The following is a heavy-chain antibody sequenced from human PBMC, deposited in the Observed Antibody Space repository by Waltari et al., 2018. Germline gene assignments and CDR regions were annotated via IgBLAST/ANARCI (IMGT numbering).Heavy chain of an antibody. D-gene: IGHD6-13*01. CDR2: IYTSGST. V-gene: IGHV4-4*07. CDR1: GGSISSYY. J-gene: IGHJ6*02. CDR3: ARSYSSSWWGYYYGMDV. Sequence: QVQLQESGPGLVKPSETLSLTCTVSGGSISSYYWSWIRQPAGKGLEWIGRIYTSGSTNYNPSLKSRVTISVDTSKNQFSLKLSSVTAADTAVYYCARSYSSSWWGYYYGMDVWGQGTTVTVSS.